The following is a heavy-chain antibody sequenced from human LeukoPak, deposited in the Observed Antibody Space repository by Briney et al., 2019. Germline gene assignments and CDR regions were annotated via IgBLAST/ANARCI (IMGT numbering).Heavy chain of an antibody. D-gene: IGHD3-10*01. CDR1: GFTFSSYG. CDR3: ARGLFRGVYRSLDY. J-gene: IGHJ4*02. V-gene: IGHV3-33*01. CDR2: IWYDGSNK. Sequence: GGSLRLSCAASGFTFSSYGMHWVRQAPGKGLEWVTVIWYDGSNKYYADSVKGRFTISRDNSKNTLYLQMNSLRAEDTAVYYCARGLFRGVYRSLDYWGQGTLVTVSS.